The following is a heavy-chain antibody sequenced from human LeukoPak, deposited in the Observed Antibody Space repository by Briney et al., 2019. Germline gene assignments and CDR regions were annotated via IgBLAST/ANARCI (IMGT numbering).Heavy chain of an antibody. CDR1: GFTFSNAW. V-gene: IGHV3-15*01. CDR3: TTGATRAYSGSYSNC. D-gene: IGHD1-26*01. J-gene: IGHJ4*02. Sequence: GGSLRLSCAASGFTFSNAWMIWVRQAREKGLEWVGCIKSKTDGGTRDYAAPVKGRFTISRDDSQNTMYLQMNSLNTEDTAVYYCTTGATRAYSGSYSNCWGQGTLVTASS. CDR2: IKSKTDGGTR.